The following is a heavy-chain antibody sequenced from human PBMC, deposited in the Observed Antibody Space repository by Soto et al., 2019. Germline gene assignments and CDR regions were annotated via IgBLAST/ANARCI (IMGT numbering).Heavy chain of an antibody. Sequence: GESLKISCAASGFTFSSYEMNWVRQAPGKGLEWVSYISSSGSTIYYADSVKGRFTISRDNAKNSLYLQMNSLRAEDTAVYYCARDVTLVYAVRVFDYWGQGTLVTVSS. D-gene: IGHD2-8*01. J-gene: IGHJ4*02. CDR1: GFTFSSYE. V-gene: IGHV3-48*03. CDR3: ARDVTLVYAVRVFDY. CDR2: ISSSGSTI.